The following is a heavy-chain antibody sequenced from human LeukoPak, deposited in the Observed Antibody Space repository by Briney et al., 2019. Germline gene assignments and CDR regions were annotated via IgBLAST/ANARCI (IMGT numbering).Heavy chain of an antibody. V-gene: IGHV4-30-4*08. J-gene: IGHJ6*03. Sequence: SQTLSLTCTVSGDSSSSGDYFWNWIRQPPGKGLEWIGYIYYSGSTYYNPFLKSRVSISVDKSKNQFSLKLSSVTAADTAVYYCAGYCSSTSCYVGYMDVWGKGTTVTVSS. CDR1: GDSSSSGDYF. D-gene: IGHD2-2*01. CDR2: IYYSGST. CDR3: AGYCSSTSCYVGYMDV.